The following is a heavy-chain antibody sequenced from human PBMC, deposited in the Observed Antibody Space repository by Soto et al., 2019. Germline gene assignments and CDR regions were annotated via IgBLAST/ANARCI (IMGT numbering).Heavy chain of an antibody. V-gene: IGHV2-26*01. D-gene: IGHD1-26*01. CDR1: GFSLSNARMG. J-gene: IGHJ4*02. CDR2: IFSNDEK. CDR3: ARHGRGVGARPLDY. Sequence: QVTLKESGPVLVKPTETLTLTCTVSGFSLSNARMGVSWIRQPPGKALEWLAHIFSNDEKSYSTSLKGRLTISTDTSKSQVVLTMTNMDPVDTATYYCARHGRGVGARPLDYWGQGTLVTVSS.